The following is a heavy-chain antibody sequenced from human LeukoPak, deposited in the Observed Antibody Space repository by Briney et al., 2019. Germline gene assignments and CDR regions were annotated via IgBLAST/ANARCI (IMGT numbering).Heavy chain of an antibody. CDR3: ARGRIGVRYYYFDY. V-gene: IGHV4-34*01. CDR1: GGSFSGYY. CDR2: INHSGIT. D-gene: IGHD2-8*01. J-gene: IGHJ4*02. Sequence: SETLSLTCAVYGGSFSGYYWNWIRQPPGKGLEWIGEINHSGITNYNPSPKSRVTISVDTSKNQFSLKLTSVTAADTAMYYCARGRIGVRYYYFDYWGQGTLVTVSS.